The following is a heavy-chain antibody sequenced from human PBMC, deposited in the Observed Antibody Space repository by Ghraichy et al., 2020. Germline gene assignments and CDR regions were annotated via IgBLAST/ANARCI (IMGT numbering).Heavy chain of an antibody. V-gene: IGHV3-30*18. J-gene: IGHJ6*02. CDR3: AKELHDYGDYRGMDV. CDR1: GFTFSCYG. CDR2: ISYDGSNK. D-gene: IGHD4-17*01. Sequence: GGSLRLSCAASGFTFSCYGMHWVRQAPGKGLEWVAVISYDGSNKYYADSVKGRFTISRDNSKNTLYLQMNSLRAEDTAVYYCAKELHDYGDYRGMDVWGQGTTVTVSS.